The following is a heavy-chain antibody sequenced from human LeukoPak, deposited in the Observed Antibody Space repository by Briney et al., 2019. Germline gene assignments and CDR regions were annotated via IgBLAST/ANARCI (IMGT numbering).Heavy chain of an antibody. CDR1: GGSFSGYY. V-gene: IGHV4-34*01. CDR2: INHSGST. Sequence: SETLSLTCAVYGGSFSGYYWSWIRQPPGKGLEWIGEINHSGSTNYNPSLKSRVTISVDTSKNQFSLKLSSVTAADTAVYYCARERPYYYDSSGYWGFDYYYYMDVWGKGTTVTVS. CDR3: ARERPYYYDSSGYWGFDYYYYMDV. J-gene: IGHJ6*03. D-gene: IGHD3-22*01.